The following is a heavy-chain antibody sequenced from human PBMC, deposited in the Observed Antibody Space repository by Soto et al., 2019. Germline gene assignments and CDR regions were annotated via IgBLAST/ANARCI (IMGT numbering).Heavy chain of an antibody. CDR2: IYPGDSDT. CDR3: ARNEYNGSSVDS. D-gene: IGHD2-15*01. J-gene: IGHJ5*01. Sequence: PGESLKISCQAFGYSFTCHWIGRVRQRPGNGLEWMGIIYPGDSDTRYSPSFQGQVTISADKSINPAYLQWSILKASDTAMYYCARNEYNGSSVDSWGQGTLVTVSS. V-gene: IGHV5-51*01. CDR1: GYSFTCHW.